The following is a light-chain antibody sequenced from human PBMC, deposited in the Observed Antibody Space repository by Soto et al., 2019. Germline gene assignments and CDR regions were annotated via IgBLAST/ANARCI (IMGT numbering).Light chain of an antibody. V-gene: IGKV1-39*01. CDR1: QSINIY. CDR2: GAS. Sequence: IQMTQSPSSLSASVGDSVTVTCRASQSINIYLNWYQQKPGKAPTLLIYGASSLQSGVPSRFTGGGSRTDVTLTISSLQPEDFATYYCQQSYRSAYTFGQGTKLVIK. CDR3: QQSYRSAYT. J-gene: IGKJ2*01.